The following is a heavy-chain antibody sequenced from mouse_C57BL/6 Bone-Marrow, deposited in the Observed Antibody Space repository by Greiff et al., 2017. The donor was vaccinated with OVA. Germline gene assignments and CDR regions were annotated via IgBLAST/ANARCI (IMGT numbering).Heavy chain of an antibody. CDR2: IYPGDGDT. CDR1: GYAFSSSW. Sequence: LVESGPELVKPGASVKISCKASGYAFSSSWMNWVKQRPGKGLEWIGRIYPGDGDTNYNGKFKGKATLTADNSSSTAYMQLSSLTSEDSAVYFWAREGETAQATIAYWGQGTLVTVSA. V-gene: IGHV1-82*01. D-gene: IGHD3-2*02. J-gene: IGHJ3*01. CDR3: AREGETAQATIAY.